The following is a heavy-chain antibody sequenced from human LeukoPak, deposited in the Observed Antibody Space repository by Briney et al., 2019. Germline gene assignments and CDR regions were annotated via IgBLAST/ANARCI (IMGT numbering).Heavy chain of an antibody. CDR2: INSNGNIL. CDR1: GFIFDHYA. V-gene: IGHV3-9*03. Sequence: GGSLRLSCAASGFIFDHYALHWVRQAPGKGLEWVSGINSNGNILGYADSVKGRFTISRDNAKNSLFLQMNSLKVEDMALYYCAKDFYPMAMGSGYVFDSWGQGTLVTVSS. D-gene: IGHD3-22*01. CDR3: AKDFYPMAMGSGYVFDS. J-gene: IGHJ4*02.